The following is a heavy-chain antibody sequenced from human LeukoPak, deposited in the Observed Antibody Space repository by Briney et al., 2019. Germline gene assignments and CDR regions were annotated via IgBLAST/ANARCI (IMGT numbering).Heavy chain of an antibody. Sequence: PGGSLRLSCAASGFTFSDYYMSWIRQAPGKGLEWVSYISSSGYTIYYADSVKGRFTISRDNAKNSLYLQMDSLRAEDTAVYYCARDAGYGYDRFDYWGQGTQVTVSS. CDR2: ISSSGYTI. V-gene: IGHV3-11*04. J-gene: IGHJ4*02. CDR3: ARDAGYGYDRFDY. CDR1: GFTFSDYY. D-gene: IGHD5-18*01.